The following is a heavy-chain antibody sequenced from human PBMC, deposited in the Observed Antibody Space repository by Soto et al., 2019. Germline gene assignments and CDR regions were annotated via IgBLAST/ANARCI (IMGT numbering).Heavy chain of an antibody. J-gene: IGHJ5*02. V-gene: IGHV3-23*01. CDR1: GFAFSNFA. D-gene: IGHD6-13*01. CDR2: IGSGSRGT. CDR3: AAPRAAVPHTSYFDP. Sequence: EAQLLESGGGLVQPGGSLRLSCAASGFAFSNFAMSWVRQAPGKGLEWVSAIGSGSRGTHYAESVEDRFTISRDDSKNSLYLQLNSLTAADTAVYYCAAPRAAVPHTSYFDPWGQGTPVTVSP.